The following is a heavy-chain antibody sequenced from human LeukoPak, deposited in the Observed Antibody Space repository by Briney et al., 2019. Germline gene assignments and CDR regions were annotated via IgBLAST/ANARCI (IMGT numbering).Heavy chain of an antibody. CDR3: ASGYDFWSGYYDYYYYGMDV. CDR2: IIPIFGTA. CDR1: GGTFSSYA. D-gene: IGHD3-3*01. J-gene: IGHJ6*02. Sequence: ASVKVSYKASGGTFSSYAISWVRQAPGQGLEWMGGIIPIFGTANYAQKFQGRVTITADESTSTAYMELSSLRSEDTAVYYCASGYDFWSGYYDYYYYGMDVWGQGTTVTVSS. V-gene: IGHV1-69*13.